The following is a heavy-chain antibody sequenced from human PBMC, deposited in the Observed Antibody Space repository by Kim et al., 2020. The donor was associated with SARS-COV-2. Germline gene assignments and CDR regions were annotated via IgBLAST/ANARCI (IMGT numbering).Heavy chain of an antibody. CDR3: ARAQSSGWYGIAFDI. V-gene: IGHV4-59*01. D-gene: IGHD6-19*01. Sequence: PSRKSRVTISVDTSKNQFSLKRSSVTAADTAVYCCARAQSSGWYGIAFDIWGQGTMVTVSS. J-gene: IGHJ3*02.